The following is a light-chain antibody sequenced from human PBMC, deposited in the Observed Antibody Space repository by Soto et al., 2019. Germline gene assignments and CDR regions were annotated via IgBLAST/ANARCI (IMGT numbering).Light chain of an antibody. CDR1: SSNIGAGYD. CDR2: GNS. V-gene: IGLV1-40*01. J-gene: IGLJ2*01. CDR3: QSYDSSLSVGVV. Sequence: HSVLTQPPSVSGAPGQRVTISCTGSSSNIGAGYDVHWYQQLPGTAPKLLIYGNSNRPSGVPDRFSGSKSGTSASLAITGLQAEDEADYYCQSYDSSLSVGVVFGGGTKLTVL.